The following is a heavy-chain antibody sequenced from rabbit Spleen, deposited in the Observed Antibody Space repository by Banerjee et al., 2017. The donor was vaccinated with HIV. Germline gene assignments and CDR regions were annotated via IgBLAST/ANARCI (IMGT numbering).Heavy chain of an antibody. CDR3: ARGSATMTMLITGYYLNL. D-gene: IGHD2-1*01. Sequence: QSLEESGGGLVKPGASLTLTCTASGFSFSSTYYMCWVRQPPGKGLEWIGCIYPGSSGTSCYASWAKGRFTISKTSSTTVTLQMTSLTVADTATYFCARGSATMTMLITGYYLNLWGPGTLVTVS. V-gene: IGHV1S40*01. CDR2: IYPGSSGTS. J-gene: IGHJ4*01. CDR1: GFSFSSTYY.